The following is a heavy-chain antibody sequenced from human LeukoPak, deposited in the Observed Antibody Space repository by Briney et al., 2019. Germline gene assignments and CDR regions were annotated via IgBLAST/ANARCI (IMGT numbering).Heavy chain of an antibody. J-gene: IGHJ3*02. V-gene: IGHV3-7*01. D-gene: IGHD5-24*01. CDR1: GFTFSSYW. CDR3: AYGRWLQYHAFDI. Sequence: PGGSLRLSCAASGFTFSSYWMSWVRQAPGKGLEWVANIKQDGREKYYVDSVKGRFTISRDNAKNSLYLQMNSLRAEDTAVYYCAYGRWLQYHAFDIWGQGTMVTVSS. CDR2: IKQDGREK.